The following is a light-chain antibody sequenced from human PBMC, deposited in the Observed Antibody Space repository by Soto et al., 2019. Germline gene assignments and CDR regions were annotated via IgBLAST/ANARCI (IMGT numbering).Light chain of an antibody. J-gene: IGKJ1*01. Sequence: DVVMTQSPLSLPVTLGQPASISCRSSQSVVYSDGIAYLTWFQQRPGQSPRRLIYRVSNRDSGVPDRFSGSGSGTDFTLKISRLEAEDVGVYYCMQGTHWPPTFGRGTKVEIK. V-gene: IGKV2-30*01. CDR3: MQGTHWPPT. CDR1: QSVVYSDGIAY. CDR2: RVS.